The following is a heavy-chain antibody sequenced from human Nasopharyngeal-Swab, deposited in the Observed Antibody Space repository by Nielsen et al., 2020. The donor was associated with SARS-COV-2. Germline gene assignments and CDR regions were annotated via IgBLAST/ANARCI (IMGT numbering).Heavy chain of an antibody. CDR3: ARNRVSSTSEAPNYYYYYGMDV. CDR2: INHRGST. J-gene: IGHJ6*02. CDR1: GGSFSGYY. V-gene: IGHV4-34*01. Sequence: SETLSLTCAVYGGSFSGYYWSWIRQPPGKGLEWLGEINHRGSTNYNPSLKSRVTISVDTSKNQFSLKLSSVAAADTAVYYCARNRVSSTSEAPNYYYYYGMDVWGQGTTVTVSS. D-gene: IGHD2-2*01.